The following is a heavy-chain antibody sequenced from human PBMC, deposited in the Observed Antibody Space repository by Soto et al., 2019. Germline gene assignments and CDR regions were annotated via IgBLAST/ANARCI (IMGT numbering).Heavy chain of an antibody. Sequence: QVLLVQSGAEVKKPGASVKVSCQASGDTFSKYDIHWVRLATGHGLEWMGGMNPRSGITGYAQKFRGRVIMTRNTAITNAYMELSSLKYEDTAIYYCTRARGAETFDFWGQGSRVTVSS. CDR3: TRARGAETFDF. CDR1: GDTFSKYD. V-gene: IGHV1-8*01. D-gene: IGHD2-15*01. J-gene: IGHJ5*01. CDR2: MNPRSGIT.